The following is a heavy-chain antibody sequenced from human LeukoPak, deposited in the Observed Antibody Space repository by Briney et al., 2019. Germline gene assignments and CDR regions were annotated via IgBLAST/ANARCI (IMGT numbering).Heavy chain of an antibody. Sequence: GGSLRLSCAASGFTFSSYGMHWVRQAPGKGLEWVAVISYDGSNKYYADSVKGRFTISRDNSKNTLYLQVNSLRAEDTAVYYCAFDYYGSGSYSPALYWGQGTLVTVSS. CDR1: GFTFSSYG. D-gene: IGHD3-10*01. V-gene: IGHV3-30*03. CDR3: AFDYYGSGSYSPALY. CDR2: ISYDGSNK. J-gene: IGHJ4*02.